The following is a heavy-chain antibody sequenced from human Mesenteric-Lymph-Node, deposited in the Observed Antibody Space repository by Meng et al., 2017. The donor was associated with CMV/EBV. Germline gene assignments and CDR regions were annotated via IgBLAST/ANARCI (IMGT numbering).Heavy chain of an antibody. J-gene: IGHJ3*01. CDR3: AKVVSGEDDAFDF. Sequence: GESLKISCAASGFTFSSYAMTWVRQTPGKGLQWVSAISGSGGSTYYPDSVKGRFTISRDNSKNTLHLQMNSLRAEDTAVYYCAKVVSGEDDAFDFWGQGTMVTVSS. V-gene: IGHV3-23*01. D-gene: IGHD2-15*01. CDR2: ISGSGGST. CDR1: GFTFSSYA.